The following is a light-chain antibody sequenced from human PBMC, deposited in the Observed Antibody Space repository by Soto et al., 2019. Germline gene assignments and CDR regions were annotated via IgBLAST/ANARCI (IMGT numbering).Light chain of an antibody. J-gene: IGKJ5*01. Sequence: IQLTQSPSYLSASVGGSGTSTCRASQTVSSFLNWYQQKPGKAPNLLIYAATGLQRGAPSTFSGSGSGTDFTLTISTLQPEDSATYYCQQTYNTPITFGQGTRLEIK. CDR1: QTVSSF. CDR3: QQTYNTPIT. V-gene: IGKV1-39*01. CDR2: AAT.